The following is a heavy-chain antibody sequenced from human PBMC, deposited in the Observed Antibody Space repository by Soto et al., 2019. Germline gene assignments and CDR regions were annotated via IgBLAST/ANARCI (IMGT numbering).Heavy chain of an antibody. Sequence: GGSLRLSCAASGFTFSSYGMHWVRQAPGKGLEWVAVIWYDGSNKYYADSVKGRFTISRDNSNNTLYLQMNSLRAEDTAVYYCASLYCTNGVCYSDDAFDIWGQVTMVTVS. D-gene: IGHD2-8*01. CDR3: ASLYCTNGVCYSDDAFDI. CDR2: IWYDGSNK. CDR1: GFTFSSYG. V-gene: IGHV3-33*01. J-gene: IGHJ3*02.